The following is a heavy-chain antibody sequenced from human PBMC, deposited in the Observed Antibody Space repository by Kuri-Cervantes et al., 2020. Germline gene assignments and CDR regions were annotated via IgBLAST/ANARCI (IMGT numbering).Heavy chain of an antibody. CDR2: ISYDGSNK. Sequence: GGSLRLSCAASGFTFSSYAMHWVRQAPGKGLGWVAVISYDGSNKDYADSVKGRFTISRDNSKNTLYLQMNSLGAEDTAVYYCARDMGGTFYYYYYGMDVWGQGTTVTVSS. CDR3: ARDMGGTFYYYYYGMDV. CDR1: GFTFSSYA. V-gene: IGHV3-30-3*01. J-gene: IGHJ6*02. D-gene: IGHD2/OR15-2a*01.